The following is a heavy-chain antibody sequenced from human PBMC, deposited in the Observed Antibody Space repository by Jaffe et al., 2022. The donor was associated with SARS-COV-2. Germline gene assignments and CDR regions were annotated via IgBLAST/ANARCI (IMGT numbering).Heavy chain of an antibody. CDR2: IKQDGSEK. CDR3: ARDGCSSTSCYAGGKPYYYYGMDV. Sequence: EVQLVESGGGLVQPGGSLRLSCAASGFTFSSYWMSWVRQAPGKGLEWVANIKQDGSEKYYVDSVKGRFTISRDNAKNSLYLQMNSLRAEDTAVYYCARDGCSSTSCYAGGKPYYYYGMDVWGQGTTVTVSS. D-gene: IGHD2-2*01. V-gene: IGHV3-7*01. CDR1: GFTFSSYW. J-gene: IGHJ6*02.